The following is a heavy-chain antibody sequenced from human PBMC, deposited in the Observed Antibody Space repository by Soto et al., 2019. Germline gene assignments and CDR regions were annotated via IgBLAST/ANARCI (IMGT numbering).Heavy chain of an antibody. Sequence: QVQLQESGPGLVKPSETLSLTCTVSGASITTFYWSWIRQPPGRGLEWIGYISDSGRTDYIPSLKSRVTISVDTSKTQFSLKVSSVTAADTSVYYCARLLRGWDHRMAYFDYWGQGTLVTVSS. D-gene: IGHD1-26*01. CDR3: ARLLRGWDHRMAYFDY. CDR2: ISDSGRT. CDR1: GASITTFY. J-gene: IGHJ4*02. V-gene: IGHV4-59*01.